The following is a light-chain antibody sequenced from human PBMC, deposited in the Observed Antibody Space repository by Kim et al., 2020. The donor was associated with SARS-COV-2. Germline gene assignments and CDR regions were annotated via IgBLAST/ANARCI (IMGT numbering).Light chain of an antibody. CDR3: QQYENLFT. J-gene: IGKJ3*01. CDR2: DTS. Sequence: SAYVEDRVSISCEANQDIVDHMKWYQRKPEKAPKILCYDTSIVGRGVPYRVSGGGAVTEFTFTISSLQPEDIAIYYCQQYENLFTFVPRTKMDIK. CDR1: QDIVDH. V-gene: IGKV1-33*01.